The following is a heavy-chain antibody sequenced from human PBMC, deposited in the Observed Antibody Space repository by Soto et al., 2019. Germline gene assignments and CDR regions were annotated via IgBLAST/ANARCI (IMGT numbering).Heavy chain of an antibody. V-gene: IGHV1-18*01. CDR3: ARDLDGSGSYFTDF. Sequence: GASVKVSFKASGYVFSGYGINWVRQVPGQGLEWMGWISAYNGNKKYAQKFQDRVTVTTDTSTSTASMNLRSLRSDDTAVYYCARDLDGSGSYFTDFRGQGSLVTVS. CDR1: GYVFSGYG. J-gene: IGHJ4*02. CDR2: ISAYNGNK. D-gene: IGHD3-10*01.